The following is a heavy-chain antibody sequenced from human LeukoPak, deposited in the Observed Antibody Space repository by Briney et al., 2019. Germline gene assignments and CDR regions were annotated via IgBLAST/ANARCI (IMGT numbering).Heavy chain of an antibody. J-gene: IGHJ3*01. CDR3: AREGSGRTAYNDGLDV. D-gene: IGHD3-10*01. V-gene: IGHV3-53*01. CDR2: IRSGGST. CDR1: GFTFSSSY. Sequence: GGSLRLSCAASGFTFSSSYMTWVRQAPGKGLEWVSVIRSGGSTVYADSVKGRFTISRDNSKNTLYLQLNSLRAEDTAVYYCAREGSGRTAYNDGLDVWGQGTMVTVSS.